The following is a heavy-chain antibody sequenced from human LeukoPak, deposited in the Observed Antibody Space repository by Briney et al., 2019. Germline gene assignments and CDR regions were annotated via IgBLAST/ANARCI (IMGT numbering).Heavy chain of an antibody. D-gene: IGHD6-19*01. V-gene: IGHV4-39*01. Sequence: SETLSLTCTVSGGSISRSNYYWGWIRQPPGKGLGWIGSIYYSGSTYYNPSLNNRVTMSVDTSKNQFSLKLRFVTAADTAVYFCARIRLTEAGGVFNYWGQGTLVTVSS. J-gene: IGHJ4*02. CDR3: ARIRLTEAGGVFNY. CDR1: GGSISRSNYY. CDR2: IYYSGST.